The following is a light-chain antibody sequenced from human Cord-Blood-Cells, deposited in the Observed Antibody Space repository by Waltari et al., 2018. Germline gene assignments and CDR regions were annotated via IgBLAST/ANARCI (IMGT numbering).Light chain of an antibody. CDR1: QSVSCSY. CDR3: QQYGSSRWT. J-gene: IGKJ1*01. Sequence: DIVLTQSPGTLSLSPGARATLSCRASQSVSCSYLAWYQQKPGQAPRLLIYGASSRATGIPDRFSGSGSGTDFTLTISRLEPEDFAVYYCQQYGSSRWTFGQGTKVEIK. CDR2: GAS. V-gene: IGKV3-20*01.